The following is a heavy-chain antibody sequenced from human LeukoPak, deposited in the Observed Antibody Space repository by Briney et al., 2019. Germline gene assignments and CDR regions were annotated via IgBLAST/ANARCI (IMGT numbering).Heavy chain of an antibody. Sequence: PSETLSLTCAVSGGSFRGYYWSWIRQPPRKGLEWIGEINHRGFTNYNPSLNSRVTISVDTSKNQFSLKLSSVTAADTAIYYCAVGSCSGGSCHSDPRDDYWGQGTLVTVSS. CDR1: GGSFRGYY. V-gene: IGHV4-34*01. CDR2: INHRGFT. D-gene: IGHD2-15*01. CDR3: AVGSCSGGSCHSDPRDDY. J-gene: IGHJ4*02.